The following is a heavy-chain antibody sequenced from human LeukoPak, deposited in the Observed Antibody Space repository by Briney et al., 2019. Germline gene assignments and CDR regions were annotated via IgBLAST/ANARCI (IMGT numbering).Heavy chain of an antibody. CDR3: ARDSCSSTSCYTWGYYYGMDV. V-gene: IGHV3-48*03. CDR2: ISSSGSTI. J-gene: IGHJ6*02. CDR1: GFTFSSYE. D-gene: IGHD2-2*02. Sequence: GGSLRLSCAASGFTFSSYEMNWVRQAPGKGLEWVSYISSSGSTIYYADSVKGRFTISRDNAKNSLYLQMNSLRAEDTAVYYCARDSCSSTSCYTWGYYYGMDVWGQGTTVTVSS.